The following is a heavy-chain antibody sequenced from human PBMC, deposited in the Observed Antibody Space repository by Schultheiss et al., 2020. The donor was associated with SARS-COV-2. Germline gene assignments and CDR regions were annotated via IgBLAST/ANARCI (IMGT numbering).Heavy chain of an antibody. CDR2: ISSSSSTI. D-gene: IGHD2-2*03. V-gene: IGHV3-48*01. Sequence: GGSLRLSCAASGFTFSSYSMNWVRQAPGKGLEWVSYISSSSSTIYYADSVKGRFTISRDNAKNSLYLQMNNLRVEDTAVYSCARAMDSAYFYYGMDVWGQGTTVTVSS. CDR3: ARAMDSAYFYYGMDV. J-gene: IGHJ6*02. CDR1: GFTFSSYS.